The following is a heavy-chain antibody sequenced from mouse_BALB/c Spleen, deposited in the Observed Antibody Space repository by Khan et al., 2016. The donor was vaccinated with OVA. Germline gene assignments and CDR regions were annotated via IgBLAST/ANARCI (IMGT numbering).Heavy chain of an antibody. CDR1: GCNIKDTY. CDR2: IDPANDDS. J-gene: IGHJ3*01. D-gene: IGHD2-1*01. CDR3: ATRYGNPFAY. Sequence: VQLKESGADLVKPGASVKLSCTASGCNIKDTYIHWVKQRPEQGLEWIGRIDPANDDSKYDPKFQGKATMTADTSSNTAYLHLSSLTSEDTAVYYCATRYGNPFAYWGQGTLVTVSA. V-gene: IGHV14-3*02.